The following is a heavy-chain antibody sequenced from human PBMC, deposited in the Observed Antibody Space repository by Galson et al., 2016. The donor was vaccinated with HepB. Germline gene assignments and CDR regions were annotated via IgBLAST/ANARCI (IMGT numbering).Heavy chain of an antibody. J-gene: IGHJ4*02. CDR1: GFTFSDYV. CDR2: ITGSGDTT. CDR3: AKPRSSGWYEFDY. D-gene: IGHD6-13*01. V-gene: IGHV3-23*01. Sequence: SLRLSCAASGFTFSDYVMSWVRQAPGKGLEWVSVITGSGDTTYYAGSVKGRFTISRDNSKNTLFLQMNSLRAEDTAIYYCAKPRSSGWYEFDYWGPGTLVTVSS.